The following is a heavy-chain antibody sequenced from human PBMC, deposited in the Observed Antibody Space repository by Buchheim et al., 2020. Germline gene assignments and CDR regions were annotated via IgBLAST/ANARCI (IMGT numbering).Heavy chain of an antibody. CDR2: ISSRSTSYI. V-gene: IGHV3-21*01. J-gene: IGHJ4*02. Sequence: EVQLVESGGGLVKPGGSLRLSCAASGFTFSHFSMNWVRQAPGRGLEWVSSISSRSTSYIYYADSVKGRFPISRDNAEISLYLQMNSLRAEDTAVYYCTREGLDYVGLSDYWGRGTL. CDR3: TREGLDYVGLSDY. CDR1: GFTFSHFS. D-gene: IGHD4-17*01.